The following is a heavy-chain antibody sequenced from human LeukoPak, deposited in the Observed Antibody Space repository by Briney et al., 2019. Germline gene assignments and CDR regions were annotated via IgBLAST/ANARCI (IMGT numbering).Heavy chain of an antibody. CDR3: ARANSGYDRPRFDP. CDR2: IIPIFGTA. D-gene: IGHD5-12*01. CDR1: GGTFSIYA. Sequence: SVKVSCKASGGTFSIYAISWVRQAPGQGLEWMGGIIPIFGTANYAQKFQGRVTITADESTSTAYMELSSLRSEDTAVYYCARANSGYDRPRFDPWGQGTLVTVSS. J-gene: IGHJ5*02. V-gene: IGHV1-69*13.